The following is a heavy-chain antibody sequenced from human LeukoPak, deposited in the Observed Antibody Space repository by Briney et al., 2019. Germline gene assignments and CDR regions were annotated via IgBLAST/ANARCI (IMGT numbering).Heavy chain of an antibody. V-gene: IGHV3-7*04. J-gene: IGHJ4*02. CDR1: GLTFSGYW. CDR3: ARGSGDY. Sequence: GGSLRLSCAASGLTFSGYWMNWVRQAPGKGLEWVAGIKPDGSEKYYVDSVKGRFTISRDNAKKSLYLQMTSLRDEDTAVYYCARGSGDYSGQGTLVTVSS. CDR2: IKPDGSEK.